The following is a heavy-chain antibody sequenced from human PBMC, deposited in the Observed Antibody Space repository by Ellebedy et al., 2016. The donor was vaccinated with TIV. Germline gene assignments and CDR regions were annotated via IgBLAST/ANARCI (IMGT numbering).Heavy chain of an antibody. CDR3: AALPTY. V-gene: IGHV1-58*02. CDR1: GFTLTNSD. Sequence: AASVKVSCKASGFTLTNSDIQWVRQARGHRPAWIGWIAVGGDKTHYAQKFQARVTITRDMSTSTAYMELSSLRSDDTAIYNCAALPTYWGQGTLVTVSS. CDR2: IAVGGDKT. J-gene: IGHJ4*02.